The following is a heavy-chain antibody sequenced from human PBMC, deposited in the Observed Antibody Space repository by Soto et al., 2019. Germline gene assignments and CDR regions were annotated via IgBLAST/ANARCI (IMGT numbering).Heavy chain of an antibody. J-gene: IGHJ3*02. CDR3: AKTGSYYEGVDAFDI. D-gene: IGHD1-26*01. CDR2: ISGSGGST. V-gene: IGHV3-23*01. CDR1: GFTFSSYA. Sequence: ESGGGLVQPGGSLRLSCAASGFTFSSYAMSWVRQAPGTGLEWVSAISGSGGSTYYADSVKGRFTISRDNSKNTLYLQMNGLRAEDTAVYYCAKTGSYYEGVDAFDIWGQGTMVTVSS.